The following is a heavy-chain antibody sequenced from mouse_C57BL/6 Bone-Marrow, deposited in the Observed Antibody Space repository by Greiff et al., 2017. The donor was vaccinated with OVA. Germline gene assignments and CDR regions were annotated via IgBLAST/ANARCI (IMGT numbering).Heavy chain of an antibody. CDR3: ASDYGSSHWYFDV. CDR1: GYTFTSYW. V-gene: IGHV1-64*01. D-gene: IGHD1-1*01. J-gene: IGHJ1*03. CDR2: IHPNSGST. Sequence: QVQLQQPGAELVKPGASVKLSCKASGYTFTSYWMHWVKQRPGQGLEWIGMIHPNSGSTNYNEKFKSKATLTVDKSSSTAYMQLSSLTSEDSAVYDCASDYGSSHWYFDVWGTGTTVTVSS.